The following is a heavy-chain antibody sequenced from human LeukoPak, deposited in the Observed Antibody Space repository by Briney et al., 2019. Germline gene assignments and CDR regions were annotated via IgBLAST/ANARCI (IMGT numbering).Heavy chain of an antibody. Sequence: GRSLRLSCAASGFTFDDYAMHWVRPAPGKGLEWVSGISWNSGSISSADSVKGRFTISRDNAKNSLYLQMNSLRAEDTALYYCAKLGSDSSGYYFGDWGQGTLVTVSS. CDR1: GFTFDDYA. D-gene: IGHD3-22*01. V-gene: IGHV3-9*01. J-gene: IGHJ4*02. CDR3: AKLGSDSSGYYFGD. CDR2: ISWNSGSI.